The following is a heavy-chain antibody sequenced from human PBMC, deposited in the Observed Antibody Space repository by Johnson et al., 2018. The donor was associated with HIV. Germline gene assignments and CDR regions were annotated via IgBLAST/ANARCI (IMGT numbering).Heavy chain of an antibody. V-gene: IGHV3-9*01. CDR3: AKGSKWEPLDAFDI. D-gene: IGHD1-26*01. CDR1: GFTFDDYA. J-gene: IGHJ3*02. CDR2: ISWNSGSI. Sequence: VQLVESGGGVVRPGGSLRLSCAASGFTFDDYAMHWVRQAPGKGLEWVSGISWNSGSIGYADSVKGRFTISRDNAKNSLYLQMNSLRAEETALYYCAKGSKWEPLDAFDIWGQGTMVTVSS.